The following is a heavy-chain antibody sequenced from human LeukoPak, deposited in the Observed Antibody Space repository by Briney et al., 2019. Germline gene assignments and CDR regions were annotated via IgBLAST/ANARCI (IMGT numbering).Heavy chain of an antibody. J-gene: IGHJ3*02. CDR1: GFTFTSSA. D-gene: IGHD3-3*01. CDR2: IVVGSGNT. V-gene: IGHV1-58*01. Sequence: SVKVSCKASGFTFTSSAVQWVRQARGQRLEWIGWIVVGSGNTNYAQKFQERVTITRDMSTSTAYTELSSLRSEDTAVYYCAALRITIFGVVIPDHDAFDIWGQGTMVTVSS. CDR3: AALRITIFGVVIPDHDAFDI.